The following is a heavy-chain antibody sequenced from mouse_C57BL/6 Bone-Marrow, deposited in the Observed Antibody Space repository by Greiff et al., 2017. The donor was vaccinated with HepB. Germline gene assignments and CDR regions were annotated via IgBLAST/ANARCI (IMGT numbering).Heavy chain of an antibody. J-gene: IGHJ2*01. CDR3: TTDGSSHFDY. D-gene: IGHD1-1*01. CDR2: IDPENGDT. CDR1: GFNIKDDY. V-gene: IGHV14-4*01. Sequence: SGAELVRPGASVKLSCTASGFNIKDDYMHWVKQRPEQGLEWIGWIDPENGDTEYASKFQGKATITADTSSNTAYLQLSSLTSEDTAVYYCTTDGSSHFDYWGQGTTLTVSS.